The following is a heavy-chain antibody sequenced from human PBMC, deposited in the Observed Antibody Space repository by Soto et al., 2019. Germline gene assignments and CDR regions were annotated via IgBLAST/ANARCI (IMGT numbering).Heavy chain of an antibody. D-gene: IGHD3-3*01. J-gene: IGHJ5*02. V-gene: IGHV1-8*01. CDR2: MNPNSGNT. Sequence: ASVKVSCTASGYTFTSYDINWVRQATGQGLEWMGWMNPNSGNTGYAQKFQGRVTMTRNTSISTAYMELSSLRSEDTAVYYCARGGFDFWSGYYWFDPWGQGTLVTVSS. CDR1: GYTFTSYD. CDR3: ARGGFDFWSGYYWFDP.